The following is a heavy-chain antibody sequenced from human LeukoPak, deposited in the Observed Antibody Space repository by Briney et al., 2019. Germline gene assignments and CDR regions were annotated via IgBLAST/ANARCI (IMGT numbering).Heavy chain of an antibody. CDR1: GGSISSSSYY. CDR2: IYYSGST. J-gene: IGHJ4*02. Sequence: SETLSLTCTVSGGSISSSSYYWGWIRQPPGKGLEWIGSIYYSGSTYHNPSLKSRVTISVDTSKNQFSLKLSSVTAADTAVYYCASRYCSGGSCPFDYWGQGTLVTVSS. CDR3: ASRYCSGGSCPFDY. V-gene: IGHV4-39*01. D-gene: IGHD2-15*01.